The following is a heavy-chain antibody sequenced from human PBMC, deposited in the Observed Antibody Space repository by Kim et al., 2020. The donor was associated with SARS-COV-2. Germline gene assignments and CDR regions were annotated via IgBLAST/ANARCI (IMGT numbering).Heavy chain of an antibody. CDR1: GFTFSSYG. CDR3: ARDLGLGGGMDV. D-gene: IGHD1-26*01. J-gene: IGHJ6*02. Sequence: GGSLRLSCAASGFTFSSYGMHWVRQAPGKGLEWVAVIWYDGSNKYYADSVKGRFTISRDNSKTTLYLQMNSLRAEDTAVYYCARDLGLGGGMDVWGQGTTVTVSS. CDR2: IWYDGSNK. V-gene: IGHV3-33*01.